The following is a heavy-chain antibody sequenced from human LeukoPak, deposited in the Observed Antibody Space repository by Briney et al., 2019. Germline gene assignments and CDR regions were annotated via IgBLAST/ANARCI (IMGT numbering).Heavy chain of an antibody. CDR3: ARGPFYGRTGFDY. Sequence: GSSVKVSCKASGGTFSSYATSWVRQAPGQGLEWMGRIIPILGIANYAQKFQGRVTITADKSTSTAYMELSSLRSEDTAVYYCARGPFYGRTGFDYWGQGTLVTVSS. CDR1: GGTFSSYA. J-gene: IGHJ4*02. D-gene: IGHD3/OR15-3a*01. V-gene: IGHV1-69*04. CDR2: IIPILGIA.